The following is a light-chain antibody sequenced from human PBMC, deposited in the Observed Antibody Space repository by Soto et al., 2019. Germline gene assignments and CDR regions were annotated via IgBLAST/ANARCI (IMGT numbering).Light chain of an antibody. V-gene: IGKV1-39*01. CDR1: QSITSH. CDR2: AAS. CDR3: QQSYSTPRT. J-gene: IGKJ1*01. Sequence: DIQMTQSPSSLSASVGDRVTITCRAGQSITSHLNWYQQKPGKAPKLLIYAASSLQSGVPSRFSGSGSGTDFTLTISSLQPEDFATYYCQQSYSTPRTFGQGTKVDIK.